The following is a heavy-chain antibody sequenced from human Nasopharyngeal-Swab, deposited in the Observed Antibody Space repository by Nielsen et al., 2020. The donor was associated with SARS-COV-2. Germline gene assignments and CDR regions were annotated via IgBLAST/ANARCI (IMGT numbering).Heavy chain of an antibody. CDR3: ARDPTSVAGTGDYYYGMDV. Sequence: ASVKVSCKSSGYTFPGYYMPWVRQAPGQGLDWMGRINPNSGGTNYAQKFQGRVTMTRDTSISTAYMELSRLRSDDTAVYYCARDPTSVAGTGDYYYGMDVWGQGTTVTVSS. V-gene: IGHV1-2*06. CDR2: INPNSGGT. CDR1: GYTFPGYY. J-gene: IGHJ6*02. D-gene: IGHD6-19*01.